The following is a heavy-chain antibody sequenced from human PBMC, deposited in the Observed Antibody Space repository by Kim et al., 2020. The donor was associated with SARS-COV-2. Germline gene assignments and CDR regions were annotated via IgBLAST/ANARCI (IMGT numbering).Heavy chain of an antibody. Sequence: ASVKVSCKASGYTFTNYGISWVRQAPGQGLEWMGWIRTYNGNTNYAQKLQGRVTMTTDTSTSTAYMELRSLRSDDTAVYYCERDKRSIAASGTLDYFDYLGQGTLVTVSA. D-gene: IGHD6-13*01. V-gene: IGHV1-18*01. J-gene: IGHJ4*02. CDR1: GYTFTNYG. CDR3: ERDKRSIAASGTLDYFDY. CDR2: IRTYNGNT.